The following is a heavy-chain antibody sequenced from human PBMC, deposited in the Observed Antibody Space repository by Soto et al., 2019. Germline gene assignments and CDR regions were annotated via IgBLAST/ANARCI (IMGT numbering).Heavy chain of an antibody. D-gene: IGHD2-21*02. CDR3: ARVFPSYCGGDCSYFDS. CDR2: IFYSGSS. Sequence: SETLSLTCTVSGGSVNSYYWSWIRQPPGKGLEWIGYIFYSGSSNYNPSLKSRVTMSVDMSKNQFSLKLNSVTAADTAVYYCARVFPSYCGGDCSYFDSWGQGALVTVSS. J-gene: IGHJ4*02. CDR1: GGSVNSYY. V-gene: IGHV4-59*02.